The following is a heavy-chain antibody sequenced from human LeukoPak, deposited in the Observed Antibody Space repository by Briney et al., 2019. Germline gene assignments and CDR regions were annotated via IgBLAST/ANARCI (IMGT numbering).Heavy chain of an antibody. Sequence: SVRVSCKASGGTFSSYAISWVRQAPGQGLEWMGVINPIFGTTNYAQKFQGRVTITTDKSTSTAYMELSSLRSEDTAVYYCAIYDYVWGSYRYLDYWGQGTLVTVSS. CDR2: INPIFGTT. V-gene: IGHV1-69*05. D-gene: IGHD3-16*02. J-gene: IGHJ4*02. CDR3: AIYDYVWGSYRYLDY. CDR1: GGTFSSYA.